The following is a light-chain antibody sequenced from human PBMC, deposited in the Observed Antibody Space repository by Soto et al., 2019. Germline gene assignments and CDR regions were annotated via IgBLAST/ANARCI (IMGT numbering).Light chain of an antibody. J-gene: IGKJ4*01. Sequence: EVVMTQSPATLSVSPGERATLSCRASQGVRSNLTWYQQEPGQAPRLLIYDASTRATGIPARFSGSGSDTEFTLTISSLQSEDFAIYYCQHYNSWPLTFGGGTKVDIK. V-gene: IGKV3-15*01. CDR2: DAS. CDR1: QGVRSN. CDR3: QHYNSWPLT.